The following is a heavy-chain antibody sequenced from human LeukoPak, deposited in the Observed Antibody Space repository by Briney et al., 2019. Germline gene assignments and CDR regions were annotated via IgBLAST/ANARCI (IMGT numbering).Heavy chain of an antibody. V-gene: IGHV4-4*07. CDR2: LYTSGST. CDR3: ATGESLDY. D-gene: IGHD1-14*01. Sequence: PSETPSLTCTVSGTSISSHYWSWIRQPAGKGLEWIGRLYTSGSTKYNPSLKSRVSMSVDTSKNEFSLKLSSVTAADTAVYFCATGESLDYWGQGTLVTVSS. J-gene: IGHJ4*02. CDR1: GTSISSHY.